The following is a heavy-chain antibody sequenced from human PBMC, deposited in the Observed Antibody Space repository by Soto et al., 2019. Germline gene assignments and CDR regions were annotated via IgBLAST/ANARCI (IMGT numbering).Heavy chain of an antibody. V-gene: IGHV4-59*11. J-gene: IGHJ2*01. Sequence: QVQLQESGPGLVKPSETLSLTCNVSGGSIGSHYWTWIRQPPGKGLEWIGYVYSSGGTNYNPSLNRRVILSVDTSKNQCSLNINYVTAADTAVYYCARMGPLYATTYWFFDLWGRGTPVTVSS. CDR2: VYSSGGT. CDR3: ARMGPLYATTYWFFDL. CDR1: GGSIGSHY. D-gene: IGHD2-8*01.